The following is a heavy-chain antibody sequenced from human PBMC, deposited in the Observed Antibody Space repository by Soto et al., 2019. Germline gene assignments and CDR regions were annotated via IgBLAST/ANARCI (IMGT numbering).Heavy chain of an antibody. D-gene: IGHD4-17*01. CDR1: GGSISSGDYY. CDR2: IYYSGST. V-gene: IGHV4-30-4*01. Sequence: SETLSLTCTVSGGSISSGDYYWSWIRQPPGKGLEWIGYIYYSGSTYYNPSLKSRVTISVDTSKNQFSLKLSSVTAADTAVYYCARVVAYGGTRWFDPWGQGTLVTAPQ. J-gene: IGHJ5*02. CDR3: ARVVAYGGTRWFDP.